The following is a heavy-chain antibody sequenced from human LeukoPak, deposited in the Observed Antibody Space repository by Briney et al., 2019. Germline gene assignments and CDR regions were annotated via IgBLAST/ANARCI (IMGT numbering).Heavy chain of an antibody. J-gene: IGHJ4*02. CDR2: ISSSGSTI. CDR3: ARAKNYYCDSSEASY. V-gene: IGHV3-11*04. Sequence: GGSLRLSCAASGFTFSDYYMSWIRQAPGKGLDWVSYISSSGSTIYYADSVKGRFTISRDNAKNSLYLQMNSLRAEDTAVYYCARAKNYYCDSSEASYWGQGTLVTVSS. CDR1: GFTFSDYY. D-gene: IGHD3-22*01.